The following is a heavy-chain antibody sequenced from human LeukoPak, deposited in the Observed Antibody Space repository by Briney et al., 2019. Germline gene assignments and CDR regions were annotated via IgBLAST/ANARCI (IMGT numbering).Heavy chain of an antibody. CDR1: GFTFSNYN. CDR2: ISSSSSYI. D-gene: IGHD2-15*01. V-gene: IGHV3-21*01. J-gene: IGHJ4*02. Sequence: NPGGSLRLSCAASGFTFSNYNMNWVRQAPGKGLEWVSFISSSSSYIYYADSAKGRFTISRDNAKNSLYLQMNSLRAEDTALYYCASRFKDCSGGSCYLYYFDYWGQGTLVTVSS. CDR3: ASRFKDCSGGSCYLYYFDY.